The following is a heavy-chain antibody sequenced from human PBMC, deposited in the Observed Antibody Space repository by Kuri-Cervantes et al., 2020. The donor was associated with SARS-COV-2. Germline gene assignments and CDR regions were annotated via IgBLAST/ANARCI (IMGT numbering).Heavy chain of an antibody. V-gene: IGHV3-30*02. CDR2: IRYDGSNK. D-gene: IGHD2-15*01. CDR3: AKVGAGYCSGGSCDSVVVD. J-gene: IGHJ4*02. CDR1: GFTFSSYS. Sequence: GGSLRLSCAASGFTFSSYSMNWVRQAPGKGLEWVAFIRYDGSNKYYADSVKGRFTISRDNSKNTLYLQMNSLRAEDTAVYYCAKVGAGYCSGGSCDSVVVDWGQGTLVTVSS.